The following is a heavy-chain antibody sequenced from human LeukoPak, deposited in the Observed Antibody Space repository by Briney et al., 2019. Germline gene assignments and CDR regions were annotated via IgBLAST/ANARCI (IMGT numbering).Heavy chain of an antibody. D-gene: IGHD6-13*01. V-gene: IGHV4-39*01. CDR1: GGSISSTSFY. J-gene: IGHJ5*02. Sequence: SETLSLTCTVSGGSISSTSFYWGWIRQPPGKGLELIGSIYYSGSTYYNPSLKSRVTISVDTSKNKFSLKMNSVTAADTAVYYCARHRIAAAGTYWFDPWGQGTLVTVSS. CDR2: IYYSGST. CDR3: ARHRIAAAGTYWFDP.